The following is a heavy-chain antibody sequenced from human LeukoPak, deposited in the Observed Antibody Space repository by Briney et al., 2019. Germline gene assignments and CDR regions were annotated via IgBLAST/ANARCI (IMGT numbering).Heavy chain of an antibody. CDR2: MNPGTGNT. J-gene: IGHJ4*02. CDR3: ARTTQYSSSWLPDY. V-gene: IGHV1-8*01. CDR1: GYTFTSYD. D-gene: IGHD6-13*01. Sequence: ASVKVSCKASGYTFTSYDINWVRQATGQGLEWIGYMNPGTGNTGYAQKFQGRVTMTRDTSISTAHMELSSLTSEDTAVYYCARTTQYSSSWLPDYWGQGTLVTVSS.